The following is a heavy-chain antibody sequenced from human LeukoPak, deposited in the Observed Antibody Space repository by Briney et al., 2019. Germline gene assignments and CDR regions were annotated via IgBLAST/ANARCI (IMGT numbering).Heavy chain of an antibody. CDR2: IHTSAST. V-gene: IGHV4-4*07. CDR1: GGSISFYS. J-gene: IGHJ4*02. Sequence: SETLSLTCTVSGGSISFYSWSWIRQPAGKGQEWIGRIHTSASTNYNPSLKSRVTMSVDTSQNQFSLKMSSVTAADTAVYYCARSYSNSWYFDSWGQGTLVTVSS. D-gene: IGHD6-13*01. CDR3: ARSYSNSWYFDS.